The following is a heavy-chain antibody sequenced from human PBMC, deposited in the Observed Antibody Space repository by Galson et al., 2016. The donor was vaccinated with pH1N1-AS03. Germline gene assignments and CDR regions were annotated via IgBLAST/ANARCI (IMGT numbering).Heavy chain of an antibody. D-gene: IGHD2-2*01. J-gene: IGHJ4*02. CDR2: IWSEGGNK. CDR3: VIDGDSSTWPLDF. V-gene: IGHV3-33*08. CDR1: GFTFGNFA. Sequence: SLRLSCAASGFTFGNFAMHWVRQAPGKGLEWLAIIWSEGGNKYYADSVKGRFTISRDNSRNTLFLQMNSLTADDAAIYYCVIDGDSSTWPLDFWGQGTLVTVSS.